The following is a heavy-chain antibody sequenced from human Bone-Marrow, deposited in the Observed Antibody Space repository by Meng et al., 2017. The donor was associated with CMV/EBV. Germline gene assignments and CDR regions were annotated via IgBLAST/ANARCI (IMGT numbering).Heavy chain of an antibody. CDR1: GFTFSSYA. Sequence: GESLKISCAASGFTFSSYAMHWVRQAPGKGLEWVAVISYDGSNKYYADSVKGRFTISRDNSKTTLYLQMNSLRAEDTAVYYCARVGVPAAIGYDYGMDVWGQGTTVTVSS. CDR2: ISYDGSNK. CDR3: ARVGVPAAIGYDYGMDV. D-gene: IGHD2-2*02. J-gene: IGHJ6*02. V-gene: IGHV3-30-3*01.